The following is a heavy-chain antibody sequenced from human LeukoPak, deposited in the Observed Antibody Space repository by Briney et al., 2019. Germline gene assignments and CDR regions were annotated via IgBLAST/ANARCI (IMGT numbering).Heavy chain of an antibody. V-gene: IGHV1-46*01. CDR1: GYTFTSYY. CDR3: ARDAGLYYDFWSGHPDY. Sequence: ASVKVSCKASGYTFTSYYMHWVRQAPGQGLEWMGIINPSGGSTSYAQKLQGRVTMTTDTSTSTAYMELRSLRSDDTAVYYCARDAGLYYDFWSGHPDYWGQGTLVTVSS. D-gene: IGHD3-3*01. J-gene: IGHJ4*02. CDR2: INPSGGST.